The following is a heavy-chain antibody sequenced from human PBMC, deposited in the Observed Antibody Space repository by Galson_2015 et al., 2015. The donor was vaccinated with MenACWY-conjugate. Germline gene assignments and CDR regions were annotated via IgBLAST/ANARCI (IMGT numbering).Heavy chain of an antibody. D-gene: IGHD3-22*01. J-gene: IGHJ4*02. CDR2: IKQDGSEK. Sequence: LRLSCAASGFTFSSYWMSWVRQAPGKGLEWVANIKQDGSEKYYVDSVKGRFTISRDNAKNSLYLQMNSLRAEDTAVYYCATDSSGYYHYLPDYWGQGTLVTVSS. V-gene: IGHV3-7*03. CDR3: ATDSSGYYHYLPDY. CDR1: GFTFSSYW.